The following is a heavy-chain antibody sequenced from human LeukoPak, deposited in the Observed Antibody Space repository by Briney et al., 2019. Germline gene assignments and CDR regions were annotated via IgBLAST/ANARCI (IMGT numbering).Heavy chain of an antibody. D-gene: IGHD4-23*01. CDR2: IKQDGSEK. J-gene: IGHJ4*02. CDR3: AREDTEERDYGGNGTDY. CDR1: GFTFSSYW. V-gene: IGHV3-7*01. Sequence: GGSLRLSCAASGFTFSSYWMSWVRQAPGKGLEWVANIKQDGSEKYYVDSVKGRFTISRDNAKNSLYLQMNSLRAEDTAVYYCAREDTEERDYGGNGTDYWGQGALVTVSS.